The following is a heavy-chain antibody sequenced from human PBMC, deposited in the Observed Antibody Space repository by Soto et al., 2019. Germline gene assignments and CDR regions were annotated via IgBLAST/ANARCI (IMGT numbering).Heavy chain of an antibody. Sequence: QLQLQESGPGLVRPSGTLSLTCAVSGGFTSTNNWWSWVRQPPGKGLEWIGDAYHSGGTEYNPSLKSRVSISVDKSKNQISLKPTSATAADTAVYYCARSPPSSYYGGSGTFDYWGQGTLVTVSS. CDR3: ARSPPSSYYGGSGTFDY. CDR2: AYHSGGT. V-gene: IGHV4-4*02. D-gene: IGHD3-10*01. J-gene: IGHJ4*02. CDR1: GGFTSTNNW.